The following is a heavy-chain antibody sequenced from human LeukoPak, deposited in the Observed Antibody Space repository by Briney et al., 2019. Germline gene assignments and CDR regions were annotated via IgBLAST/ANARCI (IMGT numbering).Heavy chain of an antibody. D-gene: IGHD3-10*01. V-gene: IGHV3-48*03. CDR1: GFTFSSYE. CDR3: ARERHLGVRIYGMDV. Sequence: GGFLRLSCAASGFTFSSYEMNWVRQAPGKGLEWVSYISSSGSTIYYADSVKGRSTISRDNAKNSLYLQMNSLRAEDTAVYYCARERHLGVRIYGMDVWGQGTTVTVSS. J-gene: IGHJ6*02. CDR2: ISSSGSTI.